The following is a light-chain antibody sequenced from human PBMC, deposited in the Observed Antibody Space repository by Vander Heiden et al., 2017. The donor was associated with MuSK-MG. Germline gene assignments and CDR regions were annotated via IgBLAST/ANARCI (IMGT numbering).Light chain of an antibody. CDR1: SSNIGKNA. V-gene: IGLV1-36*01. CDR3: ATWDSRLNVYV. Sequence: QSVLTQPPSVSEAPGQRVTISCSGSSSNIGKNAVNWYQHLPGRAPKVLVYYDDLVPSGVSSRFSASKSGSSASLAISGLQSEDEAEYYCATWDSRLNVYVFGSGTTV. CDR2: YDD. J-gene: IGLJ1*01.